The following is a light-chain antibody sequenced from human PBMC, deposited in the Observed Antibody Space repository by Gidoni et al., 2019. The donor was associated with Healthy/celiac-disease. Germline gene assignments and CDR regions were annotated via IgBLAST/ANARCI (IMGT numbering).Light chain of an antibody. CDR1: QGISSD. CDR3: QQYKAYPWT. CDR2: YTS. Sequence: DIQLTPYPSFLSASVGDRVTITVRASQGISSDLAWYQQKPGKAPRLLIYYTSTLQTGIPSSFSGSGSGTDFTLTISSLQPEDFATYYCQQYKAYPWTFGQGTKVEFK. V-gene: IGKV1-9*01. J-gene: IGKJ1*01.